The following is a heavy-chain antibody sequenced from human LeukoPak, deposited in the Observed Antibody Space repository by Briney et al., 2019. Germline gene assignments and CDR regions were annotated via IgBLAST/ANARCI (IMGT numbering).Heavy chain of an antibody. D-gene: IGHD3-22*01. CDR1: GGSISSSNW. Sequence: PSGTLSLTCAVSGGSISSSNWWSWVRQPPGKGLEWIGEIYHSGSTNYNPSLKSRVTISVDKSKNQFSLKVNSVTAADTAVYYCARSSNTYYYDSSGLFDYWGQGTLVTVSS. CDR2: IYHSGST. J-gene: IGHJ4*02. V-gene: IGHV4-4*02. CDR3: ARSSNTYYYDSSGLFDY.